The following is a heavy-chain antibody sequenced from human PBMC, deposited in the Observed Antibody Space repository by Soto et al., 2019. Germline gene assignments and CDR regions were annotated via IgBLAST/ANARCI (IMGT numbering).Heavy chain of an antibody. CDR2: ISYDGSNK. CDR3: AKDRGQWLVYRVGMDV. J-gene: IGHJ6*02. V-gene: IGHV3-30*18. D-gene: IGHD6-19*01. Sequence: QVQLVESGGGVVQPGRSLRLSCAASGFTFSSYGMHWVRQAPGKGLEWVAVISYDGSNKYYADSEKGRFTISRDNSKNTLYLQMNSLRAEDTAVYYCAKDRGQWLVYRVGMDVWGQGTTVTVSS. CDR1: GFTFSSYG.